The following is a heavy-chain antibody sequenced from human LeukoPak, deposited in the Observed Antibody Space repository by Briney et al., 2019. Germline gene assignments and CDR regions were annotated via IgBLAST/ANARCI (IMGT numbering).Heavy chain of an antibody. CDR1: GGTFSSYA. CDR2: IIPIFGTA. V-gene: IGHV1-69*13. D-gene: IGHD3-3*01. Sequence: SVKVSCKASGGTFSSYAISWVRQAPGRGLEWMGGIIPIFGTANYAQKFQGRVTITADESTSTAYMELSSLKSEDTAVYYCARGGPLRVLEWLAFWGQGTLVTVSS. CDR3: ARGGPLRVLEWLAF. J-gene: IGHJ4*02.